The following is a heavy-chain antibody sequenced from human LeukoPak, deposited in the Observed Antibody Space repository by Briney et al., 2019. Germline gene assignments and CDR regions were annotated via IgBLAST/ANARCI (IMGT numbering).Heavy chain of an antibody. J-gene: IGHJ4*02. Sequence: SVNVSCKSSGGTFSSYAISWVRQAPGQGLEWMGRIIPILGIANYAQKFQGRVTITADKSTSTAYMELSSLRSEDTAVYYCARDREDSSGLVEYYFDYWGQGTLVTVTS. CDR2: IIPILGIA. CDR3: ARDREDSSGLVEYYFDY. V-gene: IGHV1-69*04. D-gene: IGHD6-19*01. CDR1: GGTFSSYA.